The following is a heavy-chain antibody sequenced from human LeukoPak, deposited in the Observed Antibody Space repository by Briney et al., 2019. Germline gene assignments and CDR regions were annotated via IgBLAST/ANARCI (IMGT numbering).Heavy chain of an antibody. CDR1: GGSISSSSYY. V-gene: IGHV4-39*07. Sequence: SETLSLTCTVSGGSISSSSYYWGWIRQPPGKGLEWIGSIYYSGSTYYNPSLKSRVTISVDTSKNQFSLKLSSVTAADTAVYYCASPIVGAQYYFDYWGQGTLVTVSS. J-gene: IGHJ4*02. D-gene: IGHD1-26*01. CDR3: ASPIVGAQYYFDY. CDR2: IYYSGST.